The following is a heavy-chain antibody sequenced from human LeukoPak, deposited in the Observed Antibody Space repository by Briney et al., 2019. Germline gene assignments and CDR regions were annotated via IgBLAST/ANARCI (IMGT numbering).Heavy chain of an antibody. D-gene: IGHD2-2*01. CDR1: GYTFTAYY. Sequence: ASVKVSCKASGYTFTAYYMHWVRQAPGQGLEWMGRINPNSGDTNYAQKFQGRVTMTRDTSISTAYVELSRLRSDDTAVYYCARDYCSSTSCLFDYWGQGTLVTVSS. V-gene: IGHV1-2*06. J-gene: IGHJ4*02. CDR2: INPNSGDT. CDR3: ARDYCSSTSCLFDY.